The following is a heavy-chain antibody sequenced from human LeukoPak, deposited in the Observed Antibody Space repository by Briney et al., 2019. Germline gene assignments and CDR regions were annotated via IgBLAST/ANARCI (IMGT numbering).Heavy chain of an antibody. Sequence: PSETLSLTCTVSGGSISSGGYYWSWIRQHPGKGLDWIGYIYYSGSTYYNPSLKSRVTISVDTSKNQFSLKLSSVTAADTVVYYCARDLVTDIVATILQDPWFDPWGQGTLVTVSS. CDR3: ARDLVTDIVATILQDPWFDP. V-gene: IGHV4-31*03. D-gene: IGHD5-12*01. CDR1: GGSISSGGYY. CDR2: IYYSGST. J-gene: IGHJ5*02.